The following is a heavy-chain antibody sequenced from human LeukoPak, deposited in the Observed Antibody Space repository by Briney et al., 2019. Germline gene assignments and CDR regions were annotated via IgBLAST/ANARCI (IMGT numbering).Heavy chain of an antibody. CDR1: GFTFSSYS. CDR3: AKLPIATL. J-gene: IGHJ2*01. CDR2: ISSSSTYI. D-gene: IGHD4-23*01. Sequence: PGGSLRLSCAASGFTFSSYSMTWVRQAPGKGLEWVSSISSSSTYIYYADSVKGRFTISRDNSKNTLYLQMNSLRAEDTAVYYCAKLPIATLWGRGTLVTVSS. V-gene: IGHV3-21*04.